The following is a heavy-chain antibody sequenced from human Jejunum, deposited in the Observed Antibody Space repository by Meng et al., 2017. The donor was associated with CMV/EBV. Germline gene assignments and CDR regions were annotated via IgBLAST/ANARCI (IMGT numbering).Heavy chain of an antibody. V-gene: IGHV3-7*01. CDR3: ARDADFWSGSDY. Sequence: AASGFSFSDFWISWIRQAPGKELEWVANIDQDGSDKYYADSVTGRFTISRDNAENSLYLQMNSLRVEDTAVYYCARDADFWSGSDYWGQGTLVTVSS. J-gene: IGHJ4*02. CDR1: GFSFSDFW. D-gene: IGHD3-3*01. CDR2: IDQDGSDK.